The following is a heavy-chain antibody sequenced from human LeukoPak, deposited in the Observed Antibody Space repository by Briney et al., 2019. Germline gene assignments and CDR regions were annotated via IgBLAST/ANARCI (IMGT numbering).Heavy chain of an antibody. D-gene: IGHD6-6*01. J-gene: IGHJ6*02. CDR3: ARGQLEYSSSSVTGGGPHYYYYYGMDV. CDR1: GGSFSGYY. CDR2: IYYSGST. V-gene: IGHV4-59*01. Sequence: PSETLSLTCAVYGGSFSGYYWSWIRQPPGKGLEWIGYIYYSGSTNYNPSLKSRVTISVDTSKNQFSLKLSSVTAADTAVYYCARGQLEYSSSSVTGGGPHYYYYYGMDVWGQGTTVTVSS.